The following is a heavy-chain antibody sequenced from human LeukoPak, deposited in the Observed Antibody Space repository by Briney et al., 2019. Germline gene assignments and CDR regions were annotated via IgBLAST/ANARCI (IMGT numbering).Heavy chain of an antibody. J-gene: IGHJ4*02. CDR1: GFTFSIYA. Sequence: AGGSLRLSCAASGFTFSIYAMSWARQAPGKGLECVSFIYSDNTHYSDSVKGRFTISRDNSKNTLYLQMNSLRAEDTAVYYCARTGDPATGDYWGQGTLVTVSS. V-gene: IGHV3-53*01. CDR2: IYSDNT. CDR3: ARTGDPATGDY. D-gene: IGHD1-1*01.